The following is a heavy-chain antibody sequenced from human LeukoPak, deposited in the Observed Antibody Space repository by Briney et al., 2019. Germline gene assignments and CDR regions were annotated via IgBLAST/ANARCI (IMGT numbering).Heavy chain of an antibody. CDR3: ARDLGGTAMVTDYFDY. J-gene: IGHJ4*01. Sequence: ASVKVSCKVSGGTFSSYAISWVRQAPGQGLEWMGGIIPIFGTANYAQKFQGRVTITADDSTTTAYMELSSLRFEDTAVYYCARDLGGTAMVTDYFDYWGXGTLVTVS. D-gene: IGHD5-18*01. CDR1: GGTFSSYA. CDR2: IIPIFGTA. V-gene: IGHV1-69*13.